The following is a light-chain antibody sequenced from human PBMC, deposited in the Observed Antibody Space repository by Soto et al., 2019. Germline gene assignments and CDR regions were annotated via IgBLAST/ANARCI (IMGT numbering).Light chain of an antibody. CDR2: GAV. CDR1: QSVRIN. CDR3: KEYSKWLALT. V-gene: IGKV3-15*01. J-gene: IGKJ4*01. Sequence: EIVMTQSPATLSGSPGERATLSCRASQSVRINVAWYQKKPGQGPRLLIYGAVTRATGVPDRFSGSGSGTDFPLTISGVRSEVLGVYTLKEYSKWLALTCGGGPRVDFK.